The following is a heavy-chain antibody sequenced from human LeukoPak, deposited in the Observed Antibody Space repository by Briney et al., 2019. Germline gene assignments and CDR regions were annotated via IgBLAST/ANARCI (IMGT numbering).Heavy chain of an antibody. Sequence: PGGSLRLSCAASGFTFSSYAMSWVRQAPWKGLEWVSAISGSGGSTYYADSVKGRFTISRDNSKNTLYLQMNSLRAEDTAVYYCAKTEGPYYYYGMDVWGQGTTVTVSS. CDR1: GFTFSSYA. CDR2: ISGSGGST. CDR3: AKTEGPYYYYGMDV. V-gene: IGHV3-23*01. J-gene: IGHJ6*02.